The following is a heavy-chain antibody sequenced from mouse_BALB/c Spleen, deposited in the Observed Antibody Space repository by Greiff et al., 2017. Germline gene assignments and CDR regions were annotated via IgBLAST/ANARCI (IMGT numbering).Heavy chain of an antibody. J-gene: IGHJ2*01. D-gene: IGHD2-2*01. V-gene: IGHV3-2*02. CDR3: ARRGYDEGYSFDY. Sequence: EVKVEESGPGLVKPSQSLSLTCTVTGYSITSDYAWNCIRQPPGNRLEWMGYISYGGSTSYNPSLKSRIFITRDTSKNQFFLQLNSVTTEDSATCYCARRGYDEGYSFDYWGQGTTLTVSS. CDR1: GYSITSDYA. CDR2: ISYGGST.